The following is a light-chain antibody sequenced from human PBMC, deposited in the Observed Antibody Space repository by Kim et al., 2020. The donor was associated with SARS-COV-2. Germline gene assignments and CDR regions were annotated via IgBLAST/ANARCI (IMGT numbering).Light chain of an antibody. J-gene: IGKJ1*01. CDR2: GAS. Sequence: EIVLTQSPGTLSLSPGERATLSCRASQSVSSSYLAWYQQKPGQAPRLLIYGASSRATGIPDRFSGSGSGTDFTLTISRLEPEDFAVYYCQQYGSSRWTFGQVTKVDIK. CDR1: QSVSSSY. CDR3: QQYGSSRWT. V-gene: IGKV3-20*01.